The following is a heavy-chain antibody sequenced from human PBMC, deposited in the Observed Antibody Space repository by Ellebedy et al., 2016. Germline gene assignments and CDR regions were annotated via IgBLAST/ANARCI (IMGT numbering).Heavy chain of an antibody. J-gene: IGHJ4*02. CDR3: ARLIGGGTAGTYYYDSSGYYGQFFDY. CDR2: IYYSGST. CDR1: GGSISSYY. D-gene: IGHD3-22*01. Sequence: SETLSLTCTVSGGSISSYYWSWIRQPPGKGLEWIGYIYYSGSTNYNPSLKGRVTISVDTSKNQFSLKLSSVTAADTAVYYCARLIGGGTAGTYYYDSSGYYGQFFDYWGQGTLVTVSS. V-gene: IGHV4-59*01.